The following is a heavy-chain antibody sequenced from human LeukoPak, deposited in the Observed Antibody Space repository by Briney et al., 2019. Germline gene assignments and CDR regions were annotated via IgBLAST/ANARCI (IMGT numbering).Heavy chain of an antibody. D-gene: IGHD3-10*01. CDR2: IYYSGST. Sequence: SETLSLTCTVSGGSITSYYWSWIRQPPGQGLEWIGYIYYSGSTNYNPSLKSRVTISVDTSKNQFSLKLSSVTAADTAVYYCARGGVNYKIAGPWGQGALVTVSP. J-gene: IGHJ5*02. CDR1: GGSITSYY. CDR3: ARGGVNYKIAGP. V-gene: IGHV4-59*01.